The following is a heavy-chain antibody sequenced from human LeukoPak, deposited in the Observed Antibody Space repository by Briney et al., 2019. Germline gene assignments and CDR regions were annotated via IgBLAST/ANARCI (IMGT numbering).Heavy chain of an antibody. V-gene: IGHV4-59*01. Sequence: SETLSLTCTVSGGSISSYYWSWIRQPPGKGLEWIGYIYYSGSTNYNPSLKGRVTISVDTSKNQFSLKLSSVTAADTAVYYCARAHPAETFDYWGQGTLVTVSS. J-gene: IGHJ4*02. CDR2: IYYSGST. CDR1: GGSISSYY. CDR3: ARAHPAETFDY.